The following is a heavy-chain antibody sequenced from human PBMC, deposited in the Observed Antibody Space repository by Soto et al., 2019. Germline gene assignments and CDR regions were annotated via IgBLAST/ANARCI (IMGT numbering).Heavy chain of an antibody. Sequence: ASVKVCCKASGYTFTSSGISWVRQAPGQRLEWMGWISTHNGNTIYAQKFQGRVIMTMDTSTTSVYMELRSLRPDDTAVYLCAREGILGLFDAYDLWGQGTMVTVSS. CDR3: AREGILGLFDAYDL. CDR1: GYTFTSSG. V-gene: IGHV1-18*04. CDR2: ISTHNGNT. D-gene: IGHD3-3*01. J-gene: IGHJ3*01.